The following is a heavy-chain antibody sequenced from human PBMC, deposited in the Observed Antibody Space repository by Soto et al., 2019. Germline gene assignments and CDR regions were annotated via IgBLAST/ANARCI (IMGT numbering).Heavy chain of an antibody. CDR3: GREGDIVVVPASIGAFGI. CDR1: GFTFSSYW. CDR2: IKQDGSEK. D-gene: IGHD2-2*01. Sequence: EVQLVESGGGLVQPGGSLRLSCAASGFTFSSYWMSWVRQAPGKGLEWVANIKQDGSEKYYVDSVKGRFTISRDNAKNSLFLQMNSLRGEDTGVYFCGREGDIVVVPASIGAFGIWGPGTIVPVSS. V-gene: IGHV3-7*01. J-gene: IGHJ3*02.